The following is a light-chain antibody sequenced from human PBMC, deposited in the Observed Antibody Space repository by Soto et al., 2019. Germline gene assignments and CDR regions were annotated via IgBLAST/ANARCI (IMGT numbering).Light chain of an antibody. CDR2: GAS. V-gene: IGKV3-20*01. CDR1: QSVSNNY. Sequence: EVVLTQSPGTLSLSPRERATLSCWASQSVSNNYLAWYQHKPGQAPRLLIYGASNRAPGIPDRFSGSGSGPDFTLTISRLEPEDFAVYYCQQYAASPRTFGQGTLVEVK. CDR3: QQYAASPRT. J-gene: IGKJ1*01.